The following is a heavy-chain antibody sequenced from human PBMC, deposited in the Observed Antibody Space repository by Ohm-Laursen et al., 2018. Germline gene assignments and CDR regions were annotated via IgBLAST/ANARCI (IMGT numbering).Heavy chain of an antibody. Sequence: SLRLSCAASGFNFETHSMNWVRQAPGKGLEWVSCITKNGATEYADSVKGRFTITRDNAMKSVFLQMNSLRDEDTAVYYCTGDGVAAHPGDAFDIWGHGTTVTVSS. CDR1: GFNFETHS. J-gene: IGHJ3*02. CDR3: TGDGVAAHPGDAFDI. V-gene: IGHV3-48*02. CDR2: ITKNGATE. D-gene: IGHD2-15*01.